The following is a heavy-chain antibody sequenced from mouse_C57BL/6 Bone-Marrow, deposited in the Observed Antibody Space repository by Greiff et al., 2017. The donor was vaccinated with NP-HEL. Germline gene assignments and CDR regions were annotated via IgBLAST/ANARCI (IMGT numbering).Heavy chain of an antibody. Sequence: VQVVESGPGLVQPSQSLSITCTVSGFSLTSYGVHWVRQPPGKGLEWLGVIWSGGSTDYNAAFISRLSISKDNSKSQVFFKMNSLQADDTAIYYCAKNEPGTGWFAYWGQGTLVTVST. CDR3: AKNEPGTGWFAY. J-gene: IGHJ3*01. CDR1: GFSLTSYG. D-gene: IGHD4-1*01. CDR2: IWSGGST. V-gene: IGHV2-4*01.